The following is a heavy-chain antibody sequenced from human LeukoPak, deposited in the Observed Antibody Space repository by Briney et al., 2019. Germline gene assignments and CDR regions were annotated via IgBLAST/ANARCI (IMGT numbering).Heavy chain of an antibody. CDR1: GFTVSSNY. J-gene: IGHJ4*02. V-gene: IGHV3-66*01. CDR2: IYSGGST. Sequence: GGSLRLSCAASGFTVSSNYMSWVRQAPGKGLEWVSVIYSGGSTYYADSVKGRFTISRDNAKNSLYLQMNSLRAEDTAVYYCAVVVAAIIGYWGQGTLVTVSS. CDR3: AVVVAAIIGY. D-gene: IGHD2-15*01.